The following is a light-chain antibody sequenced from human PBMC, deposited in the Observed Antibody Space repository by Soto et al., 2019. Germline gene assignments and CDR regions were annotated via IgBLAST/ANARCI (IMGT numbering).Light chain of an antibody. V-gene: IGLV2-14*01. CDR2: DVS. CDR1: SSDVGNYNS. J-gene: IGLJ1*01. CDR3: GSYTSSRTYV. Sequence: QSVLTQPASVSGFPGQSITISCSGTSSDVGNYNSVSWYQQRPGKAPKFMISDVSDRPAGVSNRFSGSKSGSTATLTISSLQAEDEADYYCGSYTSSRTYVFGTGTKVTVL.